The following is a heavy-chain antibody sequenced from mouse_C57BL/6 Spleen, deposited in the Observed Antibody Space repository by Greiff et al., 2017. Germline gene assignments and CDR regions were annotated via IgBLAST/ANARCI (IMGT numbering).Heavy chain of an antibody. D-gene: IGHD2-10*01. CDR3: TTAYYGNWGWFAY. CDR2: IYPGNSDT. J-gene: IGHJ3*01. Sequence: VQLQQSGTVLARPGASVKMSCKTSGYTFTSYWMHWVKQRPGQGLEWIGAIYPGNSDTSYNQKFKGKAKLTAVTSASTAYMELSSLTNEDSAVYYCTTAYYGNWGWFAYWGQGTLVTVSA. V-gene: IGHV1-5*01. CDR1: GYTFTSYW.